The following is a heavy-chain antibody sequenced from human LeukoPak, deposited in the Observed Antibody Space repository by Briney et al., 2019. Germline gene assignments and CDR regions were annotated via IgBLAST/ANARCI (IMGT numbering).Heavy chain of an antibody. D-gene: IGHD2-2*01. CDR2: INHSGGT. CDR3: ARVGDIVVVPAYNWFDP. J-gene: IGHJ5*02. Sequence: PSETLSLTCAVYGGSFSGYYWSWIRQPPGKGLEWIGEINHSGGTNYNPSLKSRVTISVDTSKNQFSLKLSSVTAADTAVYYCARVGDIVVVPAYNWFDPWGQGTLVTVSS. CDR1: GGSFSGYY. V-gene: IGHV4-34*01.